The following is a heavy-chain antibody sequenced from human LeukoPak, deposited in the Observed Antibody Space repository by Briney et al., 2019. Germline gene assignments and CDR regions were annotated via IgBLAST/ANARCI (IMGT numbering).Heavy chain of an antibody. CDR1: GFTVSSNY. D-gene: IGHD6-19*01. CDR3: ARALVSSGWFGDY. CDR2: IYSGGST. J-gene: IGHJ4*02. Sequence: PGGSLRLSCAASGFTVSSNYMSWVRQAPGKGLEGVSVIYSGGSTYYADSVKGRFTLSRDNSKNTLYLQMNSLRAEDTAVYYCARALVSSGWFGDYWGQGTLVTVSS. V-gene: IGHV3-66*01.